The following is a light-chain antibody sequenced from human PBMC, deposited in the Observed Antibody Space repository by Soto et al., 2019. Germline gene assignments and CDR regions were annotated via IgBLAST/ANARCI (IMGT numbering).Light chain of an antibody. CDR1: QSVSNRY. CDR2: RVS. J-gene: IGKJ4*01. Sequence: EVVLTQSPGTLSLSPGEGATLSCRASQSVSNRYFAWYQQKPGQAPRLLIYRVSSRATGIPDRFSGSGSGTDFTLTISRLEPEDFAVYYCQQYGNVPLTLGGGTKVEIK. V-gene: IGKV3-20*01. CDR3: QQYGNVPLT.